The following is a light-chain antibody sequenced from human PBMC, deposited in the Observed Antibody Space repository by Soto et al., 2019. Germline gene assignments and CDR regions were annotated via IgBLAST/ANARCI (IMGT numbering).Light chain of an antibody. CDR3: QQYGGSPPLFT. CDR1: QSVYRSY. J-gene: IGKJ3*01. V-gene: IGKV3-20*01. CDR2: GTS. Sequence: EIVLTQSPGTLSLSPGERATLSCRASQSVYRSYLAWYQQKPGQAPRLLIYGTSSRATGIQDRFSGSGSGTDLTLPISRLEPEDFAVYYCQQYGGSPPLFTVGPGTKGDIK.